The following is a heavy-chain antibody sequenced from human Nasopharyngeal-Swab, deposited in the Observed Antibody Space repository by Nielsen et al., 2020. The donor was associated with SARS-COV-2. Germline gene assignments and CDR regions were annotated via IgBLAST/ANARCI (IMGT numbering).Heavy chain of an antibody. J-gene: IGHJ6*03. CDR1: GFTFSSYA. D-gene: IGHD3-22*01. CDR3: ARARGSSGYYYDYYYYMDV. V-gene: IGHV3-23*01. Sequence: GAALEISCAASGFTFSSYAMGWVRQAPGKGLEWVSAISGSGGSTYYADSVKGRFTISRDNSKNTLYLQMNSLRAEDTAVYYCARARGSSGYYYDYYYYMDVWGKGTTVTVSS. CDR2: ISGSGGST.